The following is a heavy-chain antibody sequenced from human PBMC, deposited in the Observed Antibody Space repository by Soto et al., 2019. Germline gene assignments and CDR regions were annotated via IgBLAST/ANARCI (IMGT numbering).Heavy chain of an antibody. V-gene: IGHV4-31*03. D-gene: IGHD3-9*01. CDR3: ARVKLDYDILTGYYNYYYYYGMAV. CDR2: IYYSGST. CDR1: GCSISSGGYY. J-gene: IGHJ6*02. Sequence: SETLSLTCTVSGCSISSGGYYWSWIRQHPGKGLEWIGYIYYSGSTDYNPSLKSRVTISVDTSKNQFSLKLSSVTAADTAVYYCARVKLDYDILTGYYNYYYYYGMAVWGQGTTVTVS.